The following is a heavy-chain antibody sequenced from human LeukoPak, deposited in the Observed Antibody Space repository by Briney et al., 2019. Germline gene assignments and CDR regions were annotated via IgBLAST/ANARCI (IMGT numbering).Heavy chain of an antibody. CDR3: ANGFTTVTTNNFQH. Sequence: PEGSLRLSCAASGFTFSSYAMSWVRQAPGKGLEWVSAISGSGGSTYYADSVKGRFTISRDNSKNTLYLQMNSLRAEDTAVYYCANGFTTVTTNNFQHWGQGTLVTVSS. J-gene: IGHJ1*01. V-gene: IGHV3-23*01. CDR2: ISGSGGST. D-gene: IGHD4-17*01. CDR1: GFTFSSYA.